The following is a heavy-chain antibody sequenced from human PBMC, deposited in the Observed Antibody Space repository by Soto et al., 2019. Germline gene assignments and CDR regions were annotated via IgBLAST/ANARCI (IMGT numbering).Heavy chain of an antibody. CDR1: VGSISSYY. V-gene: IGHV4-59*01. Sequence: SETLSLTCTVSVGSISSYYWSWIRQPPGKGLEWIGYIYYSGSTNYNPSLKSRVTISVDTSKNQFSLKLSSVTAADTAVYYCARDLEYYDSSGFGYWGQGTLVTVSS. J-gene: IGHJ4*02. CDR2: IYYSGST. D-gene: IGHD3-22*01. CDR3: ARDLEYYDSSGFGY.